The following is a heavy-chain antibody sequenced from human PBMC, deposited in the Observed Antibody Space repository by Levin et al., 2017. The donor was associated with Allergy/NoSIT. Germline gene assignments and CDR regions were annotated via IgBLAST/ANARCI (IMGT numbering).Heavy chain of an antibody. D-gene: IGHD2-15*01. CDR1: GFTVSSNY. Sequence: GGSLRLSCAASGFTVSSNYMSWVRQAPGKGLEWVSVIYSGGSTYYADSVKGRFTISRDNSKNTLYLQMNSLRAEDTAVYYCAREGYCSGGSGYSTSALDYWGQGTLVTVSS. V-gene: IGHV3-53*01. CDR3: AREGYCSGGSGYSTSALDY. CDR2: IYSGGST. J-gene: IGHJ4*02.